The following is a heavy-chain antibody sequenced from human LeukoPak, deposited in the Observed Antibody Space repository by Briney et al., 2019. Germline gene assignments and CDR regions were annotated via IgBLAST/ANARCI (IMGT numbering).Heavy chain of an antibody. CDR2: IWYEGSNK. Sequence: GGSLRLSCAASGFTFSGYGVHWVRQAPGKGLEWGAVIWYEGSNKYYADSVKGRFTISRDNSKNTLYLQMNTLRAEDTAVYYCARETYSNSRALDYWGQATLVTVSS. V-gene: IGHV3-33*01. J-gene: IGHJ4*02. CDR3: ARETYSNSRALDY. D-gene: IGHD6-6*01. CDR1: GFTFSGYG.